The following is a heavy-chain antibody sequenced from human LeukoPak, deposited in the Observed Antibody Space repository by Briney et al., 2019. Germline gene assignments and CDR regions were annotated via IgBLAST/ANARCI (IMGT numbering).Heavy chain of an antibody. V-gene: IGHV3-21*01. J-gene: IGHJ4*02. CDR1: GFTFSSYS. Sequence: GGSLRLTCAASGFTFSSYSMNWVRQAPGKGLEWVSSISTSSSYICYADSVKGRFTISRDNAKKSLYLQMNSLRADDTAVYYCATRSCVLHFYDSRLHFAYWIQGTLVTVSS. CDR2: ISTSSSYI. CDR3: ATRSCVLHFYDSRLHFAY. D-gene: IGHD3-22*01.